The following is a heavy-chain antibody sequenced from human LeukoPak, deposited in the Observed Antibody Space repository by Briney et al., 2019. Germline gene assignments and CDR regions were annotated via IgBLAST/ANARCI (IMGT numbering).Heavy chain of an antibody. CDR2: INHSGST. D-gene: IGHD3-22*01. Sequence: SETLSLTCAVYGGSFSGYYWSWIRQPPGKGLEWIGEINHSGSTNYNPSLKSRVTISVDTSKNQFSLKLSSVTAADTAVYNCAREGSGDSSGYSFDYWGQGTLVTVSS. CDR3: AREGSGDSSGYSFDY. V-gene: IGHV4-34*01. CDR1: GGSFSGYY. J-gene: IGHJ4*02.